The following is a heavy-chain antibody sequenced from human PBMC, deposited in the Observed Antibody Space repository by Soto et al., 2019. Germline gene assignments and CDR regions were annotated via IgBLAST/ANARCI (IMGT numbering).Heavy chain of an antibody. V-gene: IGHV1-46*01. Sequence: GASVKVSCKASGYTFTRHWMHWVRQAPGQGLEWMGIINPDDYTTSYAQKLQGRVTLTRDTSTNTVYMELTSLRSEDTAIYYCARDNSGTANGYAWWWFDPWGQGTLVTVSS. D-gene: IGHD2-8*01. CDR1: GYTFTRHW. CDR2: INPDDYTT. J-gene: IGHJ5*02. CDR3: ARDNSGTANGYAWWWFDP.